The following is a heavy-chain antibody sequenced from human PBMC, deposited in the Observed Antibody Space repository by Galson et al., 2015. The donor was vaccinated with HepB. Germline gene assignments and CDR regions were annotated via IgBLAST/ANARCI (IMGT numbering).Heavy chain of an antibody. V-gene: IGHV3-15*01. CDR1: GFPFSNFW. J-gene: IGHJ4*02. Sequence: SLRLSCAGSGFPFSNFWMSWVRQAPGKGLEWVGRIKSKSDGETTAYAAPVRSRFAISRDDSKNMVYLEMNSLRTEDTAVYYCTARFWGQGTLVTVSS. CDR2: IKSKSDGETT. CDR3: TARF.